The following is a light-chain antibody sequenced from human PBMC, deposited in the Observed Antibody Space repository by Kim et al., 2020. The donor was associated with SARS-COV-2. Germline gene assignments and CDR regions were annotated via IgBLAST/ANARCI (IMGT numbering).Light chain of an antibody. CDR3: HQSRTLPFT. CDR1: QDIGES. J-gene: IGKJ3*01. Sequence: GTPKEKVIITCRASQDIGESLHLYQQKADQSPKVLIKFASQSFSGVPSRFRGSGSGTEFTLTINSLEAEDAATYYCHQSRTLPFTFGPGTKVDIK. CDR2: FAS. V-gene: IGKV6-21*01.